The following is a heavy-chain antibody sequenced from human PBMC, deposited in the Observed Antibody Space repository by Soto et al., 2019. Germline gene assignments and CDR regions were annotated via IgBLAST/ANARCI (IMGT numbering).Heavy chain of an antibody. CDR2: IYYSGST. Sequence: SETLSLTCTVSGGSISSYYWRWIRQPPGKGLEWIGYIYYSGSTNYNPSLKSRFTTSVDTSKNQFSLKLSSVTAADTAVYYSSTGLDYGGKLFHHWGQGTLVTVPQ. CDR3: STGLDYGGKLFHH. J-gene: IGHJ5*02. V-gene: IGHV4-59*01. CDR1: GGSISSYY. D-gene: IGHD4-17*01.